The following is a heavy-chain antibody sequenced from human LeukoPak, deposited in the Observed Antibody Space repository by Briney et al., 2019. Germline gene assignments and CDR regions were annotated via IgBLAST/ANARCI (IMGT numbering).Heavy chain of an antibody. Sequence: PGGSLRLSCVASGFTFSTYAMNWVRQAPGKGLEWVSAISGGSGSIYYADSVKGRFTISRDNAKNTLNLQMNSLRAEDTAVYYCARDLGQYYDTSDNWFDPWGQGTLVTVSS. J-gene: IGHJ5*02. CDR2: ISGGSGSI. CDR3: ARDLGQYYDTSDNWFDP. CDR1: GFTFSTYA. V-gene: IGHV3-23*01. D-gene: IGHD3-22*01.